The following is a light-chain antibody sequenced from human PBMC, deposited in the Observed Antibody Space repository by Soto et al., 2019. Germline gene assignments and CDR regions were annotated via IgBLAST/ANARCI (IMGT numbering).Light chain of an antibody. J-gene: IGKJ1*01. CDR1: QSVSSSY. Sequence: DIVMTQSPATLSVSPGDRATLSCRASQSVSSSYLAWYQQKPGQAPRLLIYGASSRATGIPDRFSGSGSGTDFTLTIGRLEPEDFAVYYCQQYGSSPPTFGQGTKVDIK. CDR2: GAS. CDR3: QQYGSSPPT. V-gene: IGKV3-20*01.